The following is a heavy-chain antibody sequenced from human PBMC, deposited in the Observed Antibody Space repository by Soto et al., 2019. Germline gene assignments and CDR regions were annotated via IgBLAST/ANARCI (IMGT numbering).Heavy chain of an antibody. CDR2: IYPGDSDT. CDR3: ARSRSSSVYGMDV. V-gene: IGHV5-51*01. Sequence: GESLKISCKGSGYSFTSYWIGWVRQMPGKGLEWMGIIYPGDSDTRYSPSFQGQVTISADKSISTAYLQWSSLKASDTAMYYCARSRSSSVYGMDVWGQGTTVTVSS. D-gene: IGHD6-6*01. J-gene: IGHJ6*02. CDR1: GYSFTSYW.